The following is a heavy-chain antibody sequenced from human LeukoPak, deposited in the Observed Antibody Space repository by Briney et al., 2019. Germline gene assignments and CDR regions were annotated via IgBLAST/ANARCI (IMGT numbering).Heavy chain of an antibody. D-gene: IGHD2-2*01. Sequence: PGGSLRLSCAASGFTFSSFSMIWVRQAPGKGLEWVSSTSSSSAYTFYAESGKGRFTISRDNAKNALYPQMDILRVEDTALYFCVRDYQFIQEVWGQGTTVTVSS. CDR1: GFTFSSFS. J-gene: IGHJ6*02. V-gene: IGHV3-21*01. CDR2: TSSSSAYT. CDR3: VRDYQFIQEV.